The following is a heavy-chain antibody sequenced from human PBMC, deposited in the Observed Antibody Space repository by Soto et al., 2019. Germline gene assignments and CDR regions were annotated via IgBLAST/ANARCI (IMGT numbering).Heavy chain of an antibody. CDR1: GESISSRSYY. J-gene: IGHJ4*02. CDR2: IYYSGRT. D-gene: IGHD2-21*02. Sequence: PSETLSLTCMVSGESISSRSYYWGWIRQPPGKGLEWIGSIYYSGRTYYNPSFKSRVTISIDTSKNQFSLKLSSVTATDTAVYYCARQRTTVVTQAYFDHWGQGALVTVSS. CDR3: ARQRTTVVTQAYFDH. V-gene: IGHV4-39*01.